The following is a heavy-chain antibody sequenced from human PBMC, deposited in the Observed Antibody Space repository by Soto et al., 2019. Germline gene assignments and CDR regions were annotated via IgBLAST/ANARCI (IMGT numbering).Heavy chain of an antibody. CDR1: GFTFSNHW. D-gene: IGHD1-1*01. CDR3: ARNWNGVDY. J-gene: IGHJ4*02. Sequence: EVQLVESGGGLVQPGESLRLSCEASGFTFSNHWMHWVRQAPGKGPVWAARIKTDGSTTNYADYVKGRFTVSRDNAKNTLLLQMNSLRVEDRAVFYRARNWNGVDYCGKGTLVSVSS. CDR2: IKTDGSTT. V-gene: IGHV3-74*01.